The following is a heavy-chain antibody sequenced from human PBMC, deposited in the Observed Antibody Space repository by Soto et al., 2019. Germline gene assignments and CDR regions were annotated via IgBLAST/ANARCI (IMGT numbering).Heavy chain of an antibody. Sequence: QVQLQQWGAGLLKPSETLSLTCAVYGGSFSGYYWSWIRQPPGKGLEWIGEINHSGSTNYNPSLKXXXPRSVATANDXXSXKXXSVTAAGTAVYYCARWSGTGNRITLVRGVYYGMDVWGQGTTVTVSS. CDR3: ARWSGTGNRITLVRGVYYGMDV. J-gene: IGHJ6*02. CDR1: GGSFSGYY. D-gene: IGHD3-10*01. CDR2: INHSGST. V-gene: IGHV4-34*01.